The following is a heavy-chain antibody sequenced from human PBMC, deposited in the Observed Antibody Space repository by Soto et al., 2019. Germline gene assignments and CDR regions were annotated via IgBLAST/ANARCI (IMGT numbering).Heavy chain of an antibody. V-gene: IGHV4-31*03. Sequence: QVQLQESGPGLVKPSQTLSLTCTVSGGSISSGGYYWSWIRQHPGKGLEWIGYIYYSVSTYYNPFLQSRVXXSXDXCKNQFSLKLRSVTAADTAVYYCARDLSDYYYGMDVWGQGTTVTVSS. CDR1: GGSISSGGYY. J-gene: IGHJ6*02. D-gene: IGHD3-10*01. CDR3: ARDLSDYYYGMDV. CDR2: IYYSVST.